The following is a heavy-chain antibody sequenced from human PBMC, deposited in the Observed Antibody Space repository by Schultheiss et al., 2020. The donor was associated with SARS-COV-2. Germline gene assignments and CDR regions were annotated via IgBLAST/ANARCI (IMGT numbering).Heavy chain of an antibody. V-gene: IGHV3-48*01. Sequence: GGSLRLSCAASGFTFSSYSMNWVRQAPGKGLEWVSYISSSSSTIYYADSVKGRFTISRDNAKNSLYLQMNSLRAEDTAVYYCARDRYSSGWYGMDVWGQGTTVTVSS. CDR2: ISSSSSTI. CDR3: ARDRYSSGWYGMDV. J-gene: IGHJ6*02. D-gene: IGHD6-19*01. CDR1: GFTFSSYS.